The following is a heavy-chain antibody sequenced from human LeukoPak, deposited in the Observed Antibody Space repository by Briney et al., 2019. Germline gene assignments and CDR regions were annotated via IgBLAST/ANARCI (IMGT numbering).Heavy chain of an antibody. CDR1: GITFSSYW. Sequence: GGSLRLSCAASGITFSSYWMTWVRQAPGKGLEWVANIKEDGSEKHYVDSVKGRFTISRDNAKNSLFLEMNSLRVEDTAVYYCAKMVEVPNWGQGALVTVSS. V-gene: IGHV3-7*01. D-gene: IGHD2-8*01. CDR2: IKEDGSEK. CDR3: AKMVEVPN. J-gene: IGHJ4*02.